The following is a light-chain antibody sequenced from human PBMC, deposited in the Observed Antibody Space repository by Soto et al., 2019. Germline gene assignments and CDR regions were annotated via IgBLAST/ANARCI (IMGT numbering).Light chain of an antibody. CDR1: QSVAGSY. CDR3: QQYGSSPQI. V-gene: IGKV3-20*01. CDR2: GAS. Sequence: EIVLTQSPGTLSLSPGERATLSCRASQSVAGSYLAWYQQKPGQAPRLLIYGASSRATGIPDRFSGSGSGTDFTLTISRLEPEYFAVYYCQQYGSSPQIFGGATKLEIK. J-gene: IGKJ4*01.